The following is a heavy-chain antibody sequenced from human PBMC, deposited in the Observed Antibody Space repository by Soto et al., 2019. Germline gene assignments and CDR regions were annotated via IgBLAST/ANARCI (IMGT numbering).Heavy chain of an antibody. CDR2: IKHSGST. V-gene: IGHV4-34*01. CDR1: GGSFSGYY. Sequence: QVQLQQWGAGLLKPSETLSLTCAVYGGSFSGYYWSWIRQPPGKGLEWIGEIKHSGSTNYNPSLKSRVTIAIDTSNNHFSLKLSSVTAADTAIYYCARDSLGIAVLGTGRSKNNWFDPWGQGTLVTVSS. D-gene: IGHD6-19*01. CDR3: ARDSLGIAVLGTGRSKNNWFDP. J-gene: IGHJ5*02.